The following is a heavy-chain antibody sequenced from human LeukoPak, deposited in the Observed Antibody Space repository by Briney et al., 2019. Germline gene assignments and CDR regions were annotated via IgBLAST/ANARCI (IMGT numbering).Heavy chain of an antibody. V-gene: IGHV3-30*18. CDR1: GFTFSRDG. CDR3: AKEGQRGSYGVYDDYQ. J-gene: IGHJ4*02. Sequence: AGRSLRLSCAASGFTFSRDGMHWVRQAPGKGLEGVAVISNDETNKYYTDSVKGRFTISRDNSKNMVYLQMNSLRVEDTAVYYCAKEGQRGSYGVYDDYQWGQGTLVTVSS. CDR2: ISNDETNK. D-gene: IGHD5/OR15-5a*01.